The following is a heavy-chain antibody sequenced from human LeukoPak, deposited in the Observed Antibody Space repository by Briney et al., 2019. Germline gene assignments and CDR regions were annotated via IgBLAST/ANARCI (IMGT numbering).Heavy chain of an antibody. D-gene: IGHD3-10*01. CDR3: ARGRIPDDSGSRGDYFDY. V-gene: IGHV4-34*01. Sequence: SETLSLTCAVYGGSFSGFFWTWVRQPPGKGLEWIGEINHSAGTNYNPSLKSRVTISIDMSKNQFSLKVDSVTAADTAVYYCARGRIPDDSGSRGDYFDYWGQGTLVTVSS. J-gene: IGHJ4*02. CDR1: GGSFSGFF. CDR2: INHSAGT.